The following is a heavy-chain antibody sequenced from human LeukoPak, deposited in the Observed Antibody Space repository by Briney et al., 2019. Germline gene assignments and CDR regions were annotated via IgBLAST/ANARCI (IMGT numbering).Heavy chain of an antibody. CDR2: IYYSGST. CDR3: ARGNGRQLLWGRGAYFDY. J-gene: IGHJ4*02. Sequence: PSETLSLTCTVSGGSISSSSYYWGWIRQPPGKGLEWIGSIYYSGSTYYNPSLKSRVTISVDTSKNQFSLKLSSVTAADTAVYYCARGNGRQLLWGRGAYFDYWGQGTLVTVSS. CDR1: GGSISSSSYY. V-gene: IGHV4-39*01. D-gene: IGHD2-2*01.